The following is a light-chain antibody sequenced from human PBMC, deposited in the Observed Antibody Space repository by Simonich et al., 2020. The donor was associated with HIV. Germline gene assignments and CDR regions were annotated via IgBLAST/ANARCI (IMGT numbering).Light chain of an antibody. J-gene: IGKJ2*01. V-gene: IGKV1-39*01. CDR1: QSIRSY. CDR2: AAS. CDR3: QQSYSAPYT. Sequence: DIQMTQSPSSLSASVGDRVTITCRAMQSIRSYLNWYQQKPGKAPKLHIYAASTLQMGVPSKFSGSGSRTEFTLTLRSLQPENFATYFCQQSYSAPYTFGQGTKLKIK.